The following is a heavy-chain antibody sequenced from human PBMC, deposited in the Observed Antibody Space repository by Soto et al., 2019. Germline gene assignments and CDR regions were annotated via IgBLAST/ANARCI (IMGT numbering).Heavy chain of an antibody. CDR3: ATSPGSLGY. CDR1: GFSFSLYA. J-gene: IGHJ4*02. CDR2: ISYDGSIQ. Sequence: GGSLRLSCAASGFSFSLYAIHWVRQAPGKGLEWVAFISYDGSIQYYADSLKGRFTISRDNAKNTVYLQMNSLREEDTAVYYCATSPGSLGYWGQGTLVTVSS. D-gene: IGHD3-10*01. V-gene: IGHV3-30*04.